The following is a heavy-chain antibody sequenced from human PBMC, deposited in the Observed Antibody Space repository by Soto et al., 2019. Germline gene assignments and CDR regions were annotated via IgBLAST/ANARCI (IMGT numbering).Heavy chain of an antibody. Sequence: VQLLESGGGLIQPGGSLRLSCAASGFTFSYGIHWLRQAPGKGLEWVAYISYDSSNKFYGDSVKGRFTISRDKSKNTHFLQMNSLRAEDTAVYYGAKLVIGYCSGNTSDDYWGKGTLGSVSS. CDR1: GFTFSYG. CDR3: AKLVIGYCSGNTSDDY. CDR2: ISYDSSNK. J-gene: IGHJ4*02. V-gene: IGHV3-30*18. D-gene: IGHD2-15*01.